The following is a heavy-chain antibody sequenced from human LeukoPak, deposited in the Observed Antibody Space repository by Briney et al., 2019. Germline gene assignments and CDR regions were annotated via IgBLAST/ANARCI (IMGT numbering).Heavy chain of an antibody. J-gene: IGHJ4*02. V-gene: IGHV3-7*01. D-gene: IGHD2/OR15-2a*01. Sequence: PGGSLTPSCEGSGFTSCRNWMSWGRQAPGKGPQWVASINPDASRKEYVDSVRGRFTITRDNTKNSLFLQMNSLGAEDTAVYYCAKLLGTVTTYDFWGQGALVIVSS. CDR2: INPDASRK. CDR1: GFTSCRNW. CDR3: AKLLGTVTTYDF.